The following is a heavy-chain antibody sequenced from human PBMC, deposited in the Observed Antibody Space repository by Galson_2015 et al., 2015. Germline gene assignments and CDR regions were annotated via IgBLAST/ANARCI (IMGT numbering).Heavy chain of an antibody. J-gene: IGHJ6*03. D-gene: IGHD6-25*01. V-gene: IGHV5-51*01. CDR1: GYSFTSYW. CDR2: IYPGDSDT. CDR3: ARHSLGSAGSHYYMDV. Sequence: QSGAEVKKPGESLRISCKGSGYSFTSYWIGWVRQMPGKGLEWMGIIYPGDSDTRYSPSFQGQVTISADKSISTAYLQWSSLKASDTAMYYCARHSLGSAGSHYYMDVWGKGTTVTVSS.